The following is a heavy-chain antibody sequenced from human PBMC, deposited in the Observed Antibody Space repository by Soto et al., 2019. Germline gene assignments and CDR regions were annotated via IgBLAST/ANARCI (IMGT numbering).Heavy chain of an antibody. CDR3: ARRASGYSNYNWFDP. CDR1: GGSISSRSYY. D-gene: IGHD4-4*01. CDR2: IHYSGST. J-gene: IGHJ5*02. V-gene: IGHV4-39*01. Sequence: SETLSLTCTVSGGSISSRSYYWGWIRQPPGKGLEWIGNIHYSGSTDYNPSLKSRVTISVDTSKNQFSLNLSSVTAADTAVYYCARRASGYSNYNWFDPWGQGTLVTVAS.